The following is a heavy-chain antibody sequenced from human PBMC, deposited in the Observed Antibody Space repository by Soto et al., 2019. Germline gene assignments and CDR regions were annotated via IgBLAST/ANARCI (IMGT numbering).Heavy chain of an antibody. CDR2: IYYSGNT. CDR3: ARDRVMATAGTARHYFGLDV. CDR1: GGSIRSGGYY. Sequence: SETLSLTCTVSGGSIRSGGYYGSWARQNPRRGLEWIGNIYYSGNTYYNPSLKSRLTISVDTSKNQFSLNLSSVTAADTAVYYCARDRVMATAGTARHYFGLDVWGQGTTVTV. D-gene: IGHD5-18*01. J-gene: IGHJ6*02. V-gene: IGHV4-31*03.